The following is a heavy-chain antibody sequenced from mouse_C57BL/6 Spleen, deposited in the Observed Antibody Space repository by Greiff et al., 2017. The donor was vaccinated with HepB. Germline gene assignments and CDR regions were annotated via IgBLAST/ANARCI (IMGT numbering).Heavy chain of an antibody. CDR2: IYPSDSET. Sequence: QVQLKQPGAELVRPGSSVKLSCKASGYTFTSYWMDWVKQRPGQGLEWIGNIYPSDSETHYNQKFKDKATLTVDKSSSTAYMQLSSLTSEDSAVYYCARSAYYGSSRYFDVWGTGTTVTVSS. CDR1: GYTFTSYW. CDR3: ARSAYYGSSRYFDV. D-gene: IGHD1-1*01. J-gene: IGHJ1*03. V-gene: IGHV1-61*01.